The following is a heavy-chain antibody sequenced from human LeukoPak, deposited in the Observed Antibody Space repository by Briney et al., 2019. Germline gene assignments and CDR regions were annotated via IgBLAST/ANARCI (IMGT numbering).Heavy chain of an antibody. Sequence: SETLSLTCTVSGGSISSYYWSWIRQPPGKGLEWIGYIYYSGSTNYNPSLKSRVTISVDTSKNQFSLKLSSVTAADTAVYYCARGGLGIRAFDIWGQGTMVTVSS. J-gene: IGHJ3*02. CDR2: IYYSGST. V-gene: IGHV4-59*01. CDR3: ARGGLGIRAFDI. CDR1: GGSISSYY. D-gene: IGHD7-27*01.